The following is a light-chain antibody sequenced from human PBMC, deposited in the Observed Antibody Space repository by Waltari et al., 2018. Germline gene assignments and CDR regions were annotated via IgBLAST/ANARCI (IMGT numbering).Light chain of an antibody. J-gene: IGLJ2*01. CDR3: QTWDTNTGV. CDR2: QDS. CDR1: DLGNKY. Sequence: SYDLIQPPSVSVSPGQTATITCSGDDLGNKYVYWYQQKSGQSPILVIYQDSNRPSGIPEGFSGSNSETTATLTIRGTQALDEGDFYCQTWDTNTGVFGGGTKLTVL. V-gene: IGLV3-1*01.